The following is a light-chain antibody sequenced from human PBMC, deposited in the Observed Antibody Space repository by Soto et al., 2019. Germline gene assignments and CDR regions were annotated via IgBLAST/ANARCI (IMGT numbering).Light chain of an antibody. J-gene: IGKJ5*01. CDR1: QSVSSD. CDR2: GAS. CDR3: QQRSNWPVT. Sequence: DIVLTQSPGTLSLSQGERATLSCRASQSVSSDLAWYQHKPGQAPRLLIYGASTRATGIPARFSGSGSGTDFTLTISRLEPEDFAVYYCQQRSNWPVTFGQGTRLEIK. V-gene: IGKV3-11*01.